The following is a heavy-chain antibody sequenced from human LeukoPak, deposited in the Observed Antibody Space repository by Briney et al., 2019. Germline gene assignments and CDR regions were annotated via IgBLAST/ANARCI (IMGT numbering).Heavy chain of an antibody. CDR2: IYYSGST. V-gene: IGHV4-59*01. J-gene: IGHJ4*02. D-gene: IGHD2-15*01. CDR1: GGSISSYY. Sequence: PSETLSLTCTVSGGSISSYYWSWIRQPPGKGLEWIGYIYYSGSTNYNASLTNRVTISVDTSKNQFSLKLSSVTAADTAVYYCAREVGYCRGGSCYSYFDYWGLGTLVTVSS. CDR3: AREVGYCRGGSCYSYFDY.